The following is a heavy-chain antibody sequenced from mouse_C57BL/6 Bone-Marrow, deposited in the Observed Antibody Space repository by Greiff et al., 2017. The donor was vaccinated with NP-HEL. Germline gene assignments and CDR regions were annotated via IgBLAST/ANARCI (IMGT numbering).Heavy chain of an antibody. CDR2: IDPSDSYT. CDR3: AATTVVATDAMDY. V-gene: IGHV1-50*01. J-gene: IGHJ4*01. CDR1: GYTFTSYW. Sequence: QVQLQQPGAELVKPGASVKLSCKASGYTFTSYWMQWVKQRPGQGLEWIGEIDPSDSYTNYNQKFKGKATLTVDKSSSTAYMQLSSLTSEDSAVYYCAATTVVATDAMDYWGQGTSVTVSS. D-gene: IGHD1-1*01.